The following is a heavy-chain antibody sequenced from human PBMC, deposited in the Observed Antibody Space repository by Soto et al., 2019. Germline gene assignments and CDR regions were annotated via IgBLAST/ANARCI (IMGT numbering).Heavy chain of an antibody. Sequence: QVQLQESGPGPVKPSQTLSLTCTVSGGSISSGGYYWSWIRQHPGKGLEWIGYIYYSGSTYYNPSLKSRVTISVDTSKNQFSLKLSSVTAADTAVYYCAREYSSSSSHGGGWFDPWGQGTLVTVSS. V-gene: IGHV4-31*03. CDR3: AREYSSSSSHGGGWFDP. D-gene: IGHD6-6*01. CDR1: GGSISSGGYY. J-gene: IGHJ5*02. CDR2: IYYSGST.